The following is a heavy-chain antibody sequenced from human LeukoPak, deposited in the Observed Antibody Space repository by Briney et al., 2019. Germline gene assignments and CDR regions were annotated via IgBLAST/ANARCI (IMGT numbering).Heavy chain of an antibody. CDR1: GGSFSSYY. D-gene: IGHD2-21*02. CDR2: IYYSGST. CDR3: ARGGVTDAFDI. Sequence: PSETLSLTCAVYGGSFSSYYWGWIRQPPGKGLEWIGSIYYSGSTYYNPSLKSRVTISVDTSKNQFSLKLSSVTAADTAVYYCARGGVTDAFDIWGQGTMVTVS. V-gene: IGHV4-39*07. J-gene: IGHJ3*02.